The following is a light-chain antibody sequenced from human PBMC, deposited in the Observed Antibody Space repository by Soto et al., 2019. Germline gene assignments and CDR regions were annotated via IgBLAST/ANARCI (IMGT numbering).Light chain of an antibody. CDR1: QTISSW. J-gene: IGKJ1*01. V-gene: IGKV1-5*03. Sequence: DIQMTQSPSTLSGSVGDRVTITCRASQTISSWLAWYQQKPGKAPKLLIYKASTLKSGVPSRFSGSGSGTEFTLTINSPQPDDFATYYCQHYNSYSEAFGQGTKVELK. CDR2: KAS. CDR3: QHYNSYSEA.